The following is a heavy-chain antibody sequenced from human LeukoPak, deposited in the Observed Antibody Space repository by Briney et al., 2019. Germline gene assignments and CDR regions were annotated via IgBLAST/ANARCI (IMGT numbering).Heavy chain of an antibody. CDR2: IKSKTEGGTA. D-gene: IGHD5-18*01. CDR1: GFIFRNAR. V-gene: IGHV3-15*01. J-gene: IGHJ4*02. CDR3: TTVSDSYGQRYFDY. Sequence: RGPLRHSRADSGFIFRNARVSWGRATPGKGLGWVGRIKSKTEGGTADHAAPVKGRFTISRDDSKNTLYLQMNSLKTEDTAVYYCTTVSDSYGQRYFDYWGEGTLVTVSS.